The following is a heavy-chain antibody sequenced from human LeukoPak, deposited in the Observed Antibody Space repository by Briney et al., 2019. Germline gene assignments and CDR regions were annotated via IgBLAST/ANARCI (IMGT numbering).Heavy chain of an antibody. D-gene: IGHD2-15*01. CDR2: IYYSRST. CDR1: GGSISSYY. CDR3: ARDLPYCSGGSCST. J-gene: IGHJ5*02. Sequence: SETLSLTCTVSGGSISSYYWSWIRQPPGKGLEWIGYIYYSRSTNYNPSLKSRVTISVDTSKNQFSLKLSSATAADTAVYYCARDLPYCSGGSCSTWGQGTLVTVSS. V-gene: IGHV4-59*01.